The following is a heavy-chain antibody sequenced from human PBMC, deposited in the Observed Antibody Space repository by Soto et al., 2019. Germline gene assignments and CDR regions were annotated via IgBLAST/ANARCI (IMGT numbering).Heavy chain of an antibody. CDR3: ARAKDAELRRVSYYYGMDV. Sequence: QVQLVQSGAEVKKPGASVKVSCKASGYTFTSYYMHWVRQAPGQGLEWMGIINPSGCSTSYAQKFQGRGTMTRDTSTSTVYMELSSLRSEDTAVYYCARAKDAELRRVSYYYGMDVWGQGTTVTVSS. V-gene: IGHV1-46*01. D-gene: IGHD1-26*01. CDR2: INPSGCST. CDR1: GYTFTSYY. J-gene: IGHJ6*02.